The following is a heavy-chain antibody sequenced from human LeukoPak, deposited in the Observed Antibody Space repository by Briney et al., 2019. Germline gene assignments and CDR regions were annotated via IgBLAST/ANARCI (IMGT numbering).Heavy chain of an antibody. CDR2: ISSSSSYI. D-gene: IGHD3-22*01. Sequence: PGGSLRLSCAASGFTFSSYSMNWVRQAPGRGLEWVSSISSSSSYIYYADSVKGRLTISRDNAKNSLYLQMNSLRAEDTAVYYCARDPVGVITTVYYFDSWGQGTLVTVSS. J-gene: IGHJ4*02. CDR1: GFTFSSYS. V-gene: IGHV3-21*01. CDR3: ARDPVGVITTVYYFDS.